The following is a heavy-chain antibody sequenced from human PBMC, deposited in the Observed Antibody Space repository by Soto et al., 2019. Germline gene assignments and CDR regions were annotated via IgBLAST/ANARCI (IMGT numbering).Heavy chain of an antibody. CDR2: MNPNSGNT. D-gene: IGHD3-10*01. V-gene: IGHV1-8*01. J-gene: IGHJ6*02. CDR3: ARGSAPGFGGPERFDRGMDV. CDR1: GYTFTSYD. Sequence: ASVKVSCKASGYTFTSYDINWVRQATGQGLEWMGWMNPNSGNTGYAQKFQGRVTMTRNTSISTAYMELSSLRSEDTAVYYFARGSAPGFGGPERFDRGMDVWGQGTTVTVSS.